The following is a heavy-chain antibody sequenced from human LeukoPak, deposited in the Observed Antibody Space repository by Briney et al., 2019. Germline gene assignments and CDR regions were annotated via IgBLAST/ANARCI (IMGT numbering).Heavy chain of an antibody. CDR2: IYTSGST. CDR1: GGSISSYY. Sequence: SETLSLTCTVSGGSISSYYWSWIRQPAGKGLEWIGRIYTSGSTNYNPSLKSRVTMSVDTSKNQFSLKLSSVTAADTAVYYCARSIVVVPAASTRYYYYYYMDVWGKGTTVTVSS. V-gene: IGHV4-4*07. D-gene: IGHD2-2*01. J-gene: IGHJ6*03. CDR3: ARSIVVVPAASTRYYYYYYMDV.